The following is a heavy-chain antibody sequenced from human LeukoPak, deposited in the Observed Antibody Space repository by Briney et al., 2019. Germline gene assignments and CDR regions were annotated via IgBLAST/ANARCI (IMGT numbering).Heavy chain of an antibody. CDR2: IRYDGSNK. CDR3: ATYGRKLEKPS. J-gene: IGHJ5*02. Sequence: GGSLRLSCAASGFTFSSYEMNWVRQAPGKGLEWVAFIRYDGSNKYYADSVKGRFTISRDNSKNTLYLQMNSLRAEDTAVYYCATYGRKLEKPSWGQGTLVTVSS. D-gene: IGHD1-1*01. V-gene: IGHV3-30*02. CDR1: GFTFSSYE.